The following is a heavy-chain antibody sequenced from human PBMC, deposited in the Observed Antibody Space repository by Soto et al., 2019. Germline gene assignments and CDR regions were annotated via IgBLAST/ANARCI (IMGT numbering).Heavy chain of an antibody. CDR1: GYSFTIYH. D-gene: IGHD3-10*01. Sequence: GASVKVSCKASGYSFTIYHLHWVRQAPGQGLEWMGWINPDSGSTNYNPSLKSRVTMSVDNSKRHFSLKLSSVTAADTAVYYCARGKWFGDFTLDYWGPGTLVTVSS. CDR2: INPDSGST. J-gene: IGHJ4*02. V-gene: IGHV1-2*02. CDR3: ARGKWFGDFTLDY.